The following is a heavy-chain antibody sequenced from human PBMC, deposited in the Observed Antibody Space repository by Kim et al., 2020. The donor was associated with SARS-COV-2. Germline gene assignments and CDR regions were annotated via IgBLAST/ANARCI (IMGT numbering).Heavy chain of an antibody. D-gene: IGHD4-4*01. CDR1: GFTFSSYS. V-gene: IGHV3-21*01. J-gene: IGHJ4*01. Sequence: GGSLRLSCAASGFTFSSYSMNWVRQAPGKGLEWVSSISSSSSYINHADSVKGRSTISRDNAKNPLYLQMNSLRAEDKAVYYCARDARTATVTTFCSYWG. CDR2: ISSSSSYI. CDR3: ARDARTATVTTFCSY.